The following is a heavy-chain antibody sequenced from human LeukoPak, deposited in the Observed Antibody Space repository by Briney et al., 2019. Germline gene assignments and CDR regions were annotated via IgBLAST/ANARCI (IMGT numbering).Heavy chain of an antibody. CDR1: GYTFTGYY. J-gene: IGHJ4*02. Sequence: ASVKVSCKASGYTFTGYYMHWVRQAPGQGLEWMGWINPNSGGTNYAQKFQGRVTMTRDTSISTAYVELSGLRSDDTAVYYCASASLPALRFLEWLPFNWGQGTLVTVSS. CDR3: ASASLPALRFLEWLPFN. V-gene: IGHV1-2*02. CDR2: INPNSGGT. D-gene: IGHD3-3*01.